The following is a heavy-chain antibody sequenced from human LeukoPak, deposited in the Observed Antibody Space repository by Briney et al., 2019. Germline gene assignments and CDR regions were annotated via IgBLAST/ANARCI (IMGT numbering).Heavy chain of an antibody. CDR1: GYTFTSYG. D-gene: IGHD3-10*01. Sequence: ASVKVSCKASGYTFTSYGISWVRQAPGQGLEWMGWISAYNGNTNYAQKLQGRVTMTTDTSTSTAYMELSSLRSEDTAVYYCARSMVRGVGLYNWFDPWGQGTQVTVSS. V-gene: IGHV1-18*01. J-gene: IGHJ5*02. CDR2: ISAYNGNT. CDR3: ARSMVRGVGLYNWFDP.